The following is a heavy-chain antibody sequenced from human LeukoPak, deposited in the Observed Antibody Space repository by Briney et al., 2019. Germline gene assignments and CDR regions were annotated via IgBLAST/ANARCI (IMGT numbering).Heavy chain of an antibody. V-gene: IGHV3-30*18. CDR3: GKDILAGPYLRGGFDY. Sequence: GRSLRLSCAASGLTFSTYGMQSVRQTPGKGLEWVAVISYDGSNQYYAACVKGRFTITRDNSKTTLYRQMNSLRAEDTAVDYGGKDILAGPYLRGGFDYWGQGTLVTVSS. J-gene: IGHJ4*02. CDR1: GLTFSTYG. CDR2: ISYDGSNQ. D-gene: IGHD3-9*01.